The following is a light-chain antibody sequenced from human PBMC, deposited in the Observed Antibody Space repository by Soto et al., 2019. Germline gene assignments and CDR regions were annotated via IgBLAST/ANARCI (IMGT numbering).Light chain of an antibody. CDR1: QSVSTF. CDR3: QQRSNWV. CDR2: NAS. V-gene: IGKV3-11*01. J-gene: IGKJ3*01. Sequence: EIVLTQSPATLSLSPGERAILSCRASQSVSTFLAWFQQKPGQPPRLLIYNASKRAPGVPARFSGSGSGTDFSLTISSLEPEDFGVYYCQQRSNWVFGPGTKVDI.